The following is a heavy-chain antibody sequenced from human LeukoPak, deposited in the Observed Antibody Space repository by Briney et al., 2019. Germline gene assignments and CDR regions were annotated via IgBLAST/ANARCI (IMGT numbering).Heavy chain of an antibody. CDR2: INHSGST. CDR1: GGSFSGYY. CDR3: ARSRCTNGVCYLGSYYGGNVFDY. D-gene: IGHD2-8*01. V-gene: IGHV4-34*01. Sequence: ASETLSLTCAVYGGSFSGYYWSWIRQPPGKGLEWIGEINHSGSTNYNPSLKSRVTISVDTSKNQFSLKLSSVTAAGTAVYYCARSRCTNGVCYLGSYYGGNVFDYWGQGTLVTVSS. J-gene: IGHJ4*02.